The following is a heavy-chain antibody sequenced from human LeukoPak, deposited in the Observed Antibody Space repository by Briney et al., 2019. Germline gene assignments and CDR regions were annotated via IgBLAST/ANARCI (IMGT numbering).Heavy chain of an antibody. J-gene: IGHJ4*02. CDR3: AARSRFSVRERY. CDR1: GFTFSSYA. Sequence: PGGSLRLSCAASGFTFSSYAMTWVRQAPGKGLEWVSAISGSGGNTYYADSVKGRFTISRDNSKNTLYLQMYSLKAEDTALYYCAARSRFSVRERYWGQGTLVTVSS. D-gene: IGHD3-10*01. V-gene: IGHV3-23*01. CDR2: ISGSGGNT.